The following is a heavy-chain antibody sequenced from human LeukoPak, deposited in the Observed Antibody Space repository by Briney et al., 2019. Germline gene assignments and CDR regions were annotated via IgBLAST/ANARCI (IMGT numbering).Heavy chain of an antibody. CDR1: GYSISTGYY. CDR3: ARVRSGSYYYYFDY. D-gene: IGHD3-10*01. V-gene: IGHV4-38-2*02. Sequence: SETLSLTCTVSGYSISTGYYWDWIRQPPGKGLEWIGTFYHGGSTYYNPSLKSRVTISVDTSKNQFSLKLSSVTAADTAVYYCARVRSGSYYYYFDYWGQGTLVTVSS. J-gene: IGHJ4*02. CDR2: FYHGGST.